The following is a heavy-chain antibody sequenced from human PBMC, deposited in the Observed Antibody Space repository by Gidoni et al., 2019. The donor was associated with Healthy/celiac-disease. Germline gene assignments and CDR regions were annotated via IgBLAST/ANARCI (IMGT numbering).Heavy chain of an antibody. D-gene: IGHD3-22*01. V-gene: IGHV3-23*01. CDR2: ISGSGGST. J-gene: IGHJ5*02. CDR1: GFTFSSYA. CDR3: AKDRGRTYYYDSSGYSNWFDP. Sequence: EVQLLESGGGLVQPGGSLRLSCAASGFTFSSYAMSWVRQAPGKGLEWVSAISGSGGSTYYADSVKGRFTISRDNSKNTLYLQMNSLRAEDTAVYYCAKDRGRTYYYDSSGYSNWFDPWGQGTLVTVSS.